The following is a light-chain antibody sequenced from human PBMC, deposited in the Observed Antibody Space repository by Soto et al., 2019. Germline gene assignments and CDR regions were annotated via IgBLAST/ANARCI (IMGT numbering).Light chain of an antibody. CDR3: QKYDSDPRT. CDR1: QGISNF. Sequence: DIQMTQSPSSLSASVGDRVTITCRASQGISNFLAWYQQKPGEVPILLIYGSSTLQSGVPSRFSGSGSGTDFTLTISSLEPEDVATYYCQKYDSDPRTFGQGTKVDI. J-gene: IGKJ1*01. CDR2: GSS. V-gene: IGKV1-27*01.